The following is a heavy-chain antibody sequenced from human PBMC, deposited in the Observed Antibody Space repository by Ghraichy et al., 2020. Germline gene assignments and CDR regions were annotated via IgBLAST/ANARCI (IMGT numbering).Heavy chain of an antibody. CDR1: GFSFNNFN. CDR3: ARDVGYGSSSIFDY. V-gene: IGHV3-48*02. J-gene: IGHJ4*02. Sequence: GGSLRLSCAASGFSFNNFNMHWVRQAPGKGLEWVSYIGGRSSSKYYADSVKGRFTISRDNAKNSLFLQMNSLRDEDTAVYYCARDVGYGSSSIFDYWGQGTLVTVSS. CDR2: IGGRSSSK. D-gene: IGHD3-10*01.